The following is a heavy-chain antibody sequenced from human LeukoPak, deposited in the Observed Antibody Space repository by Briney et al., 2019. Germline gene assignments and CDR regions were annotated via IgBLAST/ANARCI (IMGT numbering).Heavy chain of an antibody. J-gene: IGHJ4*02. V-gene: IGHV3-30*18. CDR3: AKDKGLLRWLPLL. CDR1: GFTFDDYA. CDR2: ISYDGSNK. D-gene: IGHD3-22*01. Sequence: PGRSLGLSCAASGFTFDDYAMHWVRQAPGKGLEWVAVISYDGSNKYYADSVKGRFTISRDNSKNTLYLQMNSLRAEDTAVYYCAKDKGLLRWLPLLWGQGTLVTVSS.